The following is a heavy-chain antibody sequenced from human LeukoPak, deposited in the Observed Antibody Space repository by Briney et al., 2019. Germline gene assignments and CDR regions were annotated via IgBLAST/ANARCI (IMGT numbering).Heavy chain of an antibody. Sequence: GGSLRLSCAASGFTFSSYGMSWVRQAPGKGLEWVSAISGSGGSTYYADSVKGRFTISRDNSKNTLYLQMNSLRAEDTAVYYCAKPLSMTTVYYFDYWGQGTLVTVSS. CDR3: AKPLSMTTVYYFDY. D-gene: IGHD4-17*01. CDR1: GFTFSSYG. V-gene: IGHV3-23*01. CDR2: ISGSGGST. J-gene: IGHJ4*02.